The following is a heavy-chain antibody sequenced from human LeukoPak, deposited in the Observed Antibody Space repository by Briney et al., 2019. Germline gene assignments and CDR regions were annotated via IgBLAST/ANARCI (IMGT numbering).Heavy chain of an antibody. J-gene: IGHJ3*02. D-gene: IGHD1-26*01. CDR2: IFYSGGT. V-gene: IGHV4-59*01. CDR1: GGSISNYY. Sequence: PSETLSLTCSVSGGSISNYYWSWIRQPPGKGLEWIGYIFYSGGTNYNPSLKSRVTISVDTSKNQFSLKLNSVTAADTAVYYCAGIVGPRHDAFDIWGQGIMVTVSS. CDR3: AGIVGPRHDAFDI.